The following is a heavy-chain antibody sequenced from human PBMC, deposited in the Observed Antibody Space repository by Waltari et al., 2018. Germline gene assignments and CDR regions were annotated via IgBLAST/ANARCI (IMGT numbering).Heavy chain of an antibody. CDR2: IYYSGST. CDR3: ARDKQLLTGVSDYYYGMDV. D-gene: IGHD2-2*01. CDR1: GGSISSHY. J-gene: IGHJ6*02. Sequence: QVQLQESGPGLVKPSETLSLTCTVSGGSISSHYWSWIRQPPGKGLEWIGYIYYSGSTNSNPSLKSRVTISVDTSKNQFSLKLSSVTAADTAVYYCARDKQLLTGVSDYYYGMDVWGQGTTVTVSS. V-gene: IGHV4-59*11.